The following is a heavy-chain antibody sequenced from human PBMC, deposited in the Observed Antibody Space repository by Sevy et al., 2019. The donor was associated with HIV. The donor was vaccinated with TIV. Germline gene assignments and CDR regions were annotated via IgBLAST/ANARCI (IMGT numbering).Heavy chain of an antibody. CDR3: AKDLRDGYNSDYYYGMDV. CDR2: ISGSGGST. J-gene: IGHJ6*02. Sequence: GGSLRLSCAASGFTFSSYAMSWVRQAPGKGLEWVSAISGSGGSTYYAASVKGRFTISRDNSKNTLYLQMNSLRAEDTAVYYCAKDLRDGYNSDYYYGMDVWGQGTTVTVSS. CDR1: GFTFSSYA. D-gene: IGHD5-12*01. V-gene: IGHV3-23*01.